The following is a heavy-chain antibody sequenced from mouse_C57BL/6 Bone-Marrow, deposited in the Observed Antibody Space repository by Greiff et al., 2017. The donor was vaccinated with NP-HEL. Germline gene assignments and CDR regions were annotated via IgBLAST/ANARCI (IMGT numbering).Heavy chain of an antibody. J-gene: IGHJ3*01. CDR1: GYTFTTYW. V-gene: IGHV1-50*01. CDR2: IDPSGSYT. D-gene: IGHD1-1*01. Sequence: QVQLQQSGAELVKPGASVKLSCKASGYTFTTYWMQWVKQRPGQGLEWIGEIDPSGSYTNYNQKFKGKATLTVDTSSSTAYMQLSSLTSEDSAVYYCARKAYYGRSYEFAYWGQGTLVTVSA. CDR3: ARKAYYGRSYEFAY.